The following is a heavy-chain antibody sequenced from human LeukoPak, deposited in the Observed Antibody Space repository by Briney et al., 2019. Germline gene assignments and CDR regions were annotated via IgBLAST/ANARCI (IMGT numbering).Heavy chain of an antibody. CDR3: ARGKRSYGRKTDAFDI. Sequence: SETLSLTCTVSGGSISSYYWSWIRQPPGKGLEWLGYIYYSGSTNYSPSLKSRVTISVDTSKNQFSLKLSSVTAADTAVYYCARGKRSYGRKTDAFDIWGQGTMVTVSS. J-gene: IGHJ3*02. CDR2: IYYSGST. D-gene: IGHD5-18*01. V-gene: IGHV4-59*01. CDR1: GGSISSYY.